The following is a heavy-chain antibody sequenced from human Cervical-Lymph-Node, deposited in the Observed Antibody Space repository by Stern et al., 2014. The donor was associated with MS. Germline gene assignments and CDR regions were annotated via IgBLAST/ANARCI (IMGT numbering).Heavy chain of an antibody. CDR1: AHTFTGYY. V-gene: IGHV1-2*02. Sequence: QLVQSGAEVKKPGASVKVSCKASAHTFTGYYMHWVRQAPGQGLEWMGWINPNNGGTNYAQKFQGRVTMSRDTSIYTAYMELSRLTSDDTAVYYCAAENTVPVTPDTWGQGTLVTVSS. D-gene: IGHD5-18*01. CDR2: INPNNGGT. J-gene: IGHJ5*02. CDR3: AAENTVPVTPDT.